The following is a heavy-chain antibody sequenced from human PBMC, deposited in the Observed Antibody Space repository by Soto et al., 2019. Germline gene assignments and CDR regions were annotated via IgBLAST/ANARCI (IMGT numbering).Heavy chain of an antibody. J-gene: IGHJ4*02. CDR2: IYNSGST. D-gene: IGHD5-12*01. CDR3: ARGLGILAFSKFVSRAYSSHY. Sequence: SETLSLTCTVSGGSVSSGSYYWSWIRQPPGKELEWIGSIYNSGSTNYNPSLKSRVTISVDTSKSQLSLKLTSVTAADTAVYYCARGLGILAFSKFVSRAYSSHYWCPGLLVTLSS. V-gene: IGHV4-61*01. CDR1: GGSVSSGSYY.